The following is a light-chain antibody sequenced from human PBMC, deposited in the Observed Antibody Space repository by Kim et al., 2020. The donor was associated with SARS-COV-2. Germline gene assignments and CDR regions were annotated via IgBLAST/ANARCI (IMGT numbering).Light chain of an antibody. CDR1: SGHSSYA. CDR3: QTWGNGIVL. V-gene: IGLV4-69*01. J-gene: IGLJ2*01. CDR2: VNSDGSH. Sequence: QPVLTQSPSASASLGASVKLTCTLSSGHSSYAIAWHQQQPEKGPRYLMKVNSDGSHSKGDGIPDRFSGPSSGAERYLTISSLQSEDEADYYCQTWGNGIVLFGGGTQLTVL.